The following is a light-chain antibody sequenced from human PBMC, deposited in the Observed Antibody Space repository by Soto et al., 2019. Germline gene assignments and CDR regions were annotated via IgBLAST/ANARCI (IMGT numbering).Light chain of an antibody. CDR2: EGY. V-gene: IGLV2-18*02. CDR1: SSDVGSYNR. Sequence: QSVLTQPPSVSGSPGQSVTISCIGTSSDVGSYNRVSWYQQPPGTAPKLIIYEGYTRPSGVPDRFSASKSGNTASLTISGLQAEDEADYYCNSYTISDTYVFGTGTKVPVL. CDR3: NSYTISDTYV. J-gene: IGLJ1*01.